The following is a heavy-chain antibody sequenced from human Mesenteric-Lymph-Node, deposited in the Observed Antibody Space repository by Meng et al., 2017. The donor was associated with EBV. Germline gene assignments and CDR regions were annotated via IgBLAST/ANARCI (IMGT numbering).Heavy chain of an antibody. CDR1: GGCIDRSSW. D-gene: IGHD2-21*02. J-gene: IGHJ4*02. V-gene: IGHV4-4*02. Sequence: VQLMHAVPVPAQPLCTLSLTCTLSGGCIDRSSWWHWVRHPPGKGLDWIGDIYHSGSTNYDPVLKSRVTISVDKSKNQFSLNLSSVTAADTAVYYCARASVVVTATPFDYWGQGTLVTVSS. CDR3: ARASVVVTATPFDY. CDR2: IYHSGST.